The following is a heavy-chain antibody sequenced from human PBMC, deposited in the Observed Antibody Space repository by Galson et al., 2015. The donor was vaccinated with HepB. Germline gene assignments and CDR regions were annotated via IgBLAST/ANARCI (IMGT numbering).Heavy chain of an antibody. Sequence: SLRLSCAASGFTFSSYWMSWVRQSPGKGLEWLANIKQDGSEKFYVDSVKGRFTISRDNAKNSLYLQMNSLRVEDTAIYYCARGPRDYWGQGTLVTVSS. CDR2: IKQDGSEK. CDR1: GFTFSSYW. J-gene: IGHJ4*02. CDR3: ARGPRDY. V-gene: IGHV3-7*01.